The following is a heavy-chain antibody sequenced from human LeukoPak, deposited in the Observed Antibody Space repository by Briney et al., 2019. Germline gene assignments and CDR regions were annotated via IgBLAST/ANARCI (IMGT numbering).Heavy chain of an antibody. CDR2: ISWNSGSI. Sequence: GGSLRLSCAASGFTFDDYAMHWVRQAPGKGLEWVSGISWNSGSIGYADSVKGRFTISRDNAKNSLYLQMNSLRAEDTALYYCAKDPYYDILTGYLDYWGQGTLVTVSS. D-gene: IGHD3-9*01. V-gene: IGHV3-9*01. CDR1: GFTFDDYA. J-gene: IGHJ4*02. CDR3: AKDPYYDILTGYLDY.